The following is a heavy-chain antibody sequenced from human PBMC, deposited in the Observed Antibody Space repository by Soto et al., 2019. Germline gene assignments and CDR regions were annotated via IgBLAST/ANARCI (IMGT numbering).Heavy chain of an antibody. CDR3: ARNIYSSFYYGMDV. V-gene: IGHV3-30-3*01. CDR2: ISYDGSNK. J-gene: IGHJ6*02. D-gene: IGHD6-13*01. CDR1: GFTFSSYA. Sequence: GGSLRLSCAASGFTFSSYAMHWVRQAPGKGLEWVAVISYDGSNKYYADSVKGRFTISRDNSKNTLYLQMNSLRAEDTAVYYCARNIYSSFYYGMDVWGQGTTVTVSS.